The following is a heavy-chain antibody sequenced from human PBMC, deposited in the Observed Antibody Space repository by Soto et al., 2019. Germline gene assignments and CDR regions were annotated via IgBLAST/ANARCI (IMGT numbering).Heavy chain of an antibody. J-gene: IGHJ6*02. CDR2: NNHSGRT. V-gene: IGHV4-34*01. D-gene: IGHD2-8*01. CDR1: GGSFSGYY. CDR3: ARTDCTYGVCSHDYGMDV. Sequence: SETLSLTCAVHGGSFSGYYWSWIRQPPGKGLEWNGENNHSGRTNYNPSPKSRVTLSVYTSKHQFSLMLSSVTAADTAVYYCARTDCTYGVCSHDYGMDVWGQGTTVTVSS.